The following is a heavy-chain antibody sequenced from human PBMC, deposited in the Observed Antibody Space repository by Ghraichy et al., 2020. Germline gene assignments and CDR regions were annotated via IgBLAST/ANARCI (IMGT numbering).Heavy chain of an antibody. CDR3: ARGRAFFLRGAPGPVDY. V-gene: IGHV4-34*01. J-gene: IGHJ4*02. CDR1: GGSFSGYY. D-gene: IGHD3-10*01. CDR2: INHSGST. Sequence: TLSLTCAVYGGSFSGYYWSWIRQPPGKGLEWIGEINHSGSTNYNPSLKSRVTISVDTSKNQFSLKLSSVTAADTAVYYCARGRAFFLRGAPGPVDYWGQGTLVTVSS.